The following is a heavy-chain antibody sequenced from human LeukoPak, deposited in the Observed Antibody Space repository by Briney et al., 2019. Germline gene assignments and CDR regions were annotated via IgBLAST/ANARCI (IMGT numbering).Heavy chain of an antibody. D-gene: IGHD3-22*01. CDR3: ARPYYYDSRIDP. CDR2: MYYSGST. Sequence: SETLSLTCTVSGGSISSGDYYWSWIRQPPGKGLEWIAYMYYSGSTYYNPSLKSRVTMSADTSKNQLSLRLSSVTAADTAVYYCARPYYYDSRIDPWGQGTLVTVSS. V-gene: IGHV4-30-4*01. J-gene: IGHJ5*02. CDR1: GGSISSGDYY.